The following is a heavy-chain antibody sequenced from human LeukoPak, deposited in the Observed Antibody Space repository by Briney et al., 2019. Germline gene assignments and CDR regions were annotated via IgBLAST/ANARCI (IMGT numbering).Heavy chain of an antibody. CDR2: ISYDGSNK. J-gene: IGHJ4*02. Sequence: GGSLRLSCAASGFTFSSYGMHWVRQAPGKGLEWVAVISYDGSNKYYADSVKGRFTISRDNSKNTLYLQMNSLRAEDMAVYYCAKLGGLRLLPYFDYWGQGTLVTVSS. V-gene: IGHV3-30*18. D-gene: IGHD3-16*01. CDR1: GFTFSSYG. CDR3: AKLGGLRLLPYFDY.